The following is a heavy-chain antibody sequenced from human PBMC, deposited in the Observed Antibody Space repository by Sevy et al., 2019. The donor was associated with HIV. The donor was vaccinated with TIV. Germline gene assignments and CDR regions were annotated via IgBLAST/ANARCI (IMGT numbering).Heavy chain of an antibody. J-gene: IGHJ4*02. CDR1: GFTFSEYG. Sequence: GGSVRLSCAASGFTFSEYGMHWVRQAPGKGLEWVAVISHDGRNNKYNADSVKGRFTISRDNSKNTLYLQMNSLRAEDTAIYYCARDRGEILSSAFNYWGQGTLVTVSS. CDR2: ISHDGRNNK. D-gene: IGHD3-10*01. CDR3: ARDRGEILSSAFNY. V-gene: IGHV3-30*04.